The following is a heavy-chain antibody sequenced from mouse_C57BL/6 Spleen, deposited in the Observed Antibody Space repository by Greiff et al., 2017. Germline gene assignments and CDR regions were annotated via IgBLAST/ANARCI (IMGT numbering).Heavy chain of an antibody. V-gene: IGHV7-1*01. CDR3: ERGRTGTSWYCDV. CDR2: SRNKANDYTT. CDR1: GFTFSDFY. D-gene: IGHD4-1*01. Sequence: EVKLMESGGGLVQSGRSLRLSCATSGFTFSDFYMEWVRQAPGKGLEWIAASRNKANDYTTEYSASVKGRFIVSRDTSQSILYLQMNALRAEDTAIYYCERGRTGTSWYCDVWGTGTTVTVSS. J-gene: IGHJ1*03.